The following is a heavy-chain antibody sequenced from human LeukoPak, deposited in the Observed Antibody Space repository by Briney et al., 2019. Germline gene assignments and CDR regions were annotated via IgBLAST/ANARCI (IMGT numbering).Heavy chain of an antibody. CDR3: ARVWSGYPFDY. V-gene: IGHV4-59*02. D-gene: IGHD3-3*01. Sequence: SETLSLTCTVSGGPVSSYYWSWIRQPPGKGLEWIGYIYYSGSTNYNPSLKSRVAISVDTSKNQFSLKLSSVTAADTAVYYCARVWSGYPFDYWGQGTLVTVSS. CDR2: IYYSGST. J-gene: IGHJ4*02. CDR1: GGPVSSYY.